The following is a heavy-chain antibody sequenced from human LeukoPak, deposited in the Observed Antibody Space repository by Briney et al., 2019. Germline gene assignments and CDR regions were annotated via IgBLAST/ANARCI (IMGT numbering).Heavy chain of an antibody. CDR3: ARARVVPAAIENWFDP. V-gene: IGHV4-39*07. D-gene: IGHD2-2*01. CDR1: GGSISSSTSY. Sequence: PSETLSLTCTVSGGSISSSTSYWGWIRQPPGKGLEWIGSIYYSGSTYYNPSLKSRVTISVDTSKNQFSLKLSSVTAADTAVYYCARARVVPAAIENWFDPWGQGTLVTVSS. J-gene: IGHJ5*02. CDR2: IYYSGST.